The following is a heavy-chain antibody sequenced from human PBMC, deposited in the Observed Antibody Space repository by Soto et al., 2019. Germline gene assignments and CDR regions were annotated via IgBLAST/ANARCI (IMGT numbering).Heavy chain of an antibody. CDR1: GYTFTSYA. Sequence: QVQLVQSGAEEKKPGASVKVSCKASGYTFTSYAMHWVRQAPGQRLEWMGWINAGNGNTKYSQKFQGRVTITRDTTESTAYMELSSLRSEDTAVYSCARSIVVVTALDYWGQGTLVTVPS. J-gene: IGHJ4*02. CDR2: INAGNGNT. D-gene: IGHD2-21*02. CDR3: ARSIVVVTALDY. V-gene: IGHV1-3*05.